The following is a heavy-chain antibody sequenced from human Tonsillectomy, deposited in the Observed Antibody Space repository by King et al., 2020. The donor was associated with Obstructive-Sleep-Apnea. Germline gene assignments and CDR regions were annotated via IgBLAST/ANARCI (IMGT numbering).Heavy chain of an antibody. Sequence: QLVQSGAEVKKPGASVKVSCKVSGYTLTELSMHWVRQAPGKGLEWMGGFDPEDGETIYAQKFQGRVTMTEETSTDTAYMELSSLRSEDTAVYYCATDGATPLELGAFDIWGQGTMVTVSS. D-gene: IGHD1-26*01. J-gene: IGHJ3*02. CDR2: FDPEDGET. CDR3: ATDGATPLELGAFDI. V-gene: IGHV1-24*01. CDR1: GYTLTELS.